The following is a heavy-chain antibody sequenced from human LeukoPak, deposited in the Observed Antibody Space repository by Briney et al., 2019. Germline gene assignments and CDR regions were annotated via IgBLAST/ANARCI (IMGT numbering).Heavy chain of an antibody. J-gene: IGHJ4*02. CDR1: GYSFTTYW. Sequence: PGEPLKISGKGSGYSFTTYWIAGVRQMPGKGLEWMGIIYPGDSDTRNSPSFQGQVTISADKSISTAYLQWSSLKGSDTAMYYCARQYSYTVFGYWGQGTLVPVSS. CDR2: IYPGDSDT. CDR3: ARQYSYTVFGY. V-gene: IGHV5-51*01. D-gene: IGHD5-18*01.